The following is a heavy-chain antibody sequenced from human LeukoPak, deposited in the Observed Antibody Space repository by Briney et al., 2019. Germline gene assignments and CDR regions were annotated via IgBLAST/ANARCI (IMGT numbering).Heavy chain of an antibody. CDR3: ASVGGYDPLFDY. V-gene: IGHV3-30-3*01. D-gene: IGHD5-12*01. Sequence: GGSLRLSCATSGFTFSSNVIHWVRQAPGKGLEWVAVISHDGSNKYYADSVKGRFTISRDNSKDTLYLQMNSLRVEDTAVYYCASVGGYDPLFDYWGQGTLVTVSS. CDR1: GFTFSSNV. J-gene: IGHJ4*02. CDR2: ISHDGSNK.